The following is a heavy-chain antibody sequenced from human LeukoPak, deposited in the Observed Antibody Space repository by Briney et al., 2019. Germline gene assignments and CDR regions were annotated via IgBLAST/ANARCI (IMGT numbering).Heavy chain of an antibody. CDR3: ALGYCTNGVCSAGYFDY. Sequence: PSETLSLTCAVSGYSISSGYYWGCIRHPPGKGLEWIGIIYHSGSTYYNPSLKSRVTISVDTSKNQFSLKLSSVTAADTAVYYCALGYCTNGVCSAGYFDYWGQGTLVTVSS. D-gene: IGHD2-8*01. CDR1: GYSISSGYY. V-gene: IGHV4-38-2*01. J-gene: IGHJ4*02. CDR2: IYHSGST.